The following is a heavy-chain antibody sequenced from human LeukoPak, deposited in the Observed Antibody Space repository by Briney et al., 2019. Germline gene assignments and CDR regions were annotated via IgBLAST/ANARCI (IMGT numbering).Heavy chain of an antibody. CDR1: GFTFRDFS. CDR2: ISGSGDST. J-gene: IGHJ4*02. V-gene: IGHV3-23*01. CDR3: AKSLVLRKSRGY. D-gene: IGHD3-16*02. Sequence: PGGSLRLSCAASGFTFRDFSMHWVRQAPGKGLEWVSGISGSGDSTDYADSVKGRFTISRDNSKNTLYVQMNSLRAEDTAVYYCAKSLVLRKSRGYWGQGTLVTVSS.